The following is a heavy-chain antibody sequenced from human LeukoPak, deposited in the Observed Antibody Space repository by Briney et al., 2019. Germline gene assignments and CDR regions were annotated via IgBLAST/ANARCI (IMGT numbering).Heavy chain of an antibody. CDR1: GFTFSTYG. J-gene: IGHJ3*02. D-gene: IGHD3-10*01. CDR3: ARDIVLWFGAPGAFDI. Sequence: GGSLRLSCAASGFTFSTYGMHWVRQAPGKGLEWVAFIRYDGSHKYYADSVKGRFTISRDNSKNTLYLQMNSLRAEDTAVYYCARDIVLWFGAPGAFDIWGQGTMVTVSS. CDR2: IRYDGSHK. V-gene: IGHV3-30*02.